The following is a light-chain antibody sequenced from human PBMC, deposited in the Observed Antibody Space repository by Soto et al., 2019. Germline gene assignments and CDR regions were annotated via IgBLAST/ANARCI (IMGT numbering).Light chain of an antibody. CDR3: QQLFDSPIT. Sequence: DIQMTHNTSSLSASVGDRVTITCRASQVISTSLAWYQVKPGKAPKLLIYAASTLESGVPSRFSATVSGTEFSLTITSLQPEDFATYYCQQLFDSPITFGQGTRLEVK. V-gene: IGKV1-9*01. CDR2: AAS. J-gene: IGKJ5*01. CDR1: QVISTS.